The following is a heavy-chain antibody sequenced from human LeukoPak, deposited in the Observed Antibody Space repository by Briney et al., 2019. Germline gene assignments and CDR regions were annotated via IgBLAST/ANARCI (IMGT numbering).Heavy chain of an antibody. V-gene: IGHV1-24*01. J-gene: IGHJ6*03. CDR1: GYTLTELS. Sequence: ASVKVSCKVSGYTLTELSMHWVRQAPGKGLEWMGGFDPEDGETIYAQKFQGRVTMTEDTSTDTAYMELSSLGSEDTAVYYCATAGGYTRTTAGPYYYYMDVWGKGTTVTVSS. D-gene: IGHD2-2*02. CDR3: ATAGGYTRTTAGPYYYYMDV. CDR2: FDPEDGET.